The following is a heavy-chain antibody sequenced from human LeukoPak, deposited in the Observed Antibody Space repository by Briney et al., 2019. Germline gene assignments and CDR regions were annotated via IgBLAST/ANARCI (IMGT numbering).Heavy chain of an antibody. J-gene: IGHJ6*02. CDR2: VNPNSGGT. V-gene: IGHV1-2*02. D-gene: IGHD2-15*01. Sequence: GASVKVSCKASGYTFTGYYMHWVRQAPGQGLEWMGWVNPNSGGTNYAQKFQGRVTMTRDTSISTAYMELRRLRSDDTAVYFWARADTVSFYYGMDVWGQGTTVTVSS. CDR3: ARADTVSFYYGMDV. CDR1: GYTFTGYY.